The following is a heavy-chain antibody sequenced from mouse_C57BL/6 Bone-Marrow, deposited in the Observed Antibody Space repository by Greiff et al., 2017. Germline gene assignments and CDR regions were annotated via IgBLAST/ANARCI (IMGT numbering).Heavy chain of an antibody. CDR1: GYTFTSYW. J-gene: IGHJ1*03. CDR3: AREGTTVVGHWYFDV. D-gene: IGHD1-1*01. V-gene: IGHV1-55*01. Sequence: QVQLKQPGAELVKPGASVKMSCKASGYTFTSYWITWVKQRPGQGLEWIGDIYPGSGSTNYNEKFKSKATLTVDTSSSTAYMQLSSLTSEDSAVYYCAREGTTVVGHWYFDVWGTGTTVTVSS. CDR2: IYPGSGST.